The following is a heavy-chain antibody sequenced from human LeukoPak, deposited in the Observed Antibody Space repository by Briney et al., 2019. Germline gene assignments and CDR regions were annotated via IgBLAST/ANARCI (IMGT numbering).Heavy chain of an antibody. V-gene: IGHV3-23*01. J-gene: IGHJ3*01. CDR2: ISGSGAST. CDR1: GFTFSSLA. CDR3: AKDSYASGRPLHTFDV. D-gene: IGHD3-10*01. Sequence: GGSLRLSCTASGFTFSSLAMTWVRQAPGKGLEWVSAISGSGASTHYADSVKGQFTISRDNSKNTLFLQMNSLRAEDTAIYYCAKDSYASGRPLHTFDVWGQGTMVTVSS.